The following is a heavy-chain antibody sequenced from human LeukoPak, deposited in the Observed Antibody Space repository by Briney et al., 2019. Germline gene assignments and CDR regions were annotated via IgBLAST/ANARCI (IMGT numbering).Heavy chain of an antibody. CDR2: ISGSGSST. V-gene: IGHV3-23*01. CDR1: GFTLSTSA. D-gene: IGHD2-2*01. J-gene: IGHJ6*03. CDR3: AKDGSEYQLLYYYYYYYMDV. Sequence: GGSLRLSCAASGFTLSTSAMSWVRQAPGKGLEWVSTISGSGSSTYYADSVKGRFTISRDNSKNTLYLQMNSLRAEDTAVYYCAKDGSEYQLLYYYYYYYMDVWGKGTTVTVSS.